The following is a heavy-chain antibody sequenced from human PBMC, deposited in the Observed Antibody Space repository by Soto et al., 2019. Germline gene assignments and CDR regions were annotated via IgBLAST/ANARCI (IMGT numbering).Heavy chain of an antibody. Sequence: QVQLVQSGAEVKKPGASVKVSCKASGYTFTSYGISWVRQAPGQGLEWMGWISAYNGNTNYAQKLQGRVTMTTDTSTSTAYMEVRSLRSDDTAVYYCARDVVTAIHGPDENYFDYWGQGTLVTVSS. CDR1: GYTFTSYG. V-gene: IGHV1-18*01. CDR3: ARDVVTAIHGPDENYFDY. CDR2: ISAYNGNT. J-gene: IGHJ4*02. D-gene: IGHD2-21*02.